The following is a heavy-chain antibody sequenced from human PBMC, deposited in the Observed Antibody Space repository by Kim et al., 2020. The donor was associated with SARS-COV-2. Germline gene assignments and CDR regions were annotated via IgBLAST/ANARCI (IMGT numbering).Heavy chain of an antibody. V-gene: IGHV4-59*13. Sequence: SETLSLTCTVSGGSISSYYWSWIRQPPGKGLEWIGYIYYSGSTNYNPSLKSRVTISVDTSKNQFSLKLSSVTAADTAVYYCARGWTLDDYYDSSGYYYPYYYGMDVWGQGTTVTVSS. D-gene: IGHD3-22*01. CDR3: ARGWTLDDYYDSSGYYYPYYYGMDV. CDR1: GGSISSYY. CDR2: IYYSGST. J-gene: IGHJ6*02.